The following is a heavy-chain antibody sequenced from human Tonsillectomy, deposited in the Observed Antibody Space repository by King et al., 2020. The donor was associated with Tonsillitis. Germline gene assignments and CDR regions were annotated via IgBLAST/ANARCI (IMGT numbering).Heavy chain of an antibody. CDR1: GFTFSSCA. Sequence: VQLVESGGGLVQPGGSLRLSCAASGFTFSSCAMTWVRQAPGMRLEWVSTISGSAGGPYYADSVKGRFTTSRDNSKNTLYLQMNSLGAEDTAVYYCAKGWVEMDAWGQGTLVTVSS. J-gene: IGHJ4*02. CDR3: AKGWVEMDA. D-gene: IGHD5-24*01. V-gene: IGHV3-23*04. CDR2: ISGSAGGP.